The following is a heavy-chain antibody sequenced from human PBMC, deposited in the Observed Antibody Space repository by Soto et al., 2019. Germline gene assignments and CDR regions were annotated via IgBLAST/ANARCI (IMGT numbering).Heavy chain of an antibody. CDR2: MFYSGST. CDR1: GGSISSSSHC. CDR3: SRRESYDILTGYYYFDY. V-gene: IGHV4-39*01. J-gene: IGHJ4*02. D-gene: IGHD3-9*01. Sequence: SETLSLTCTVSGGSISSSSHCWGWIRQPPGKGLKWIGSMFYSGSTYYNPSLKNRVTISVDTSRNQFSMKLSSVTAADTSLYYCSRRESYDILTGYYYFDYWGQGTMVTVSS.